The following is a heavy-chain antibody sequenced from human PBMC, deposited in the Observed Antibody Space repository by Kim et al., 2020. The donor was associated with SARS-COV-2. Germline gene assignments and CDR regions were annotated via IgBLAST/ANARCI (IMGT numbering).Heavy chain of an antibody. D-gene: IGHD3-9*01. CDR1: GFTFSSYA. CDR3: AKRASLEYYDILTGYYPSYCDS. J-gene: IGHJ4*02. Sequence: GGSLRLSCAASGFTFSSYAMSWVRQAPGKGLEWVSVIYSGGSSTYYADSVKGRFTISRDNSKNTLYLQMNSLRAEDTAVYYCAKRASLEYYDILTGYYPSYCDSWGQGTLVTVSS. CDR2: IYSGGSST. V-gene: IGHV3-23*03.